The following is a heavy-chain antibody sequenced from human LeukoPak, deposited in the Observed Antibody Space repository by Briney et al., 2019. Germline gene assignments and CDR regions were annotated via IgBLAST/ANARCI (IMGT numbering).Heavy chain of an antibody. CDR1: EFTFTSYE. Sequence: GSLRLSCAASEFTFTSYELNWVRQAPGKGLEWVSYISSSGNTKSYADSVKGRFTISRDNAKNSLYLQVISLRAEDTAVYYCARGPSIAARYDAFDIWGQGTMVTVSS. D-gene: IGHD6-6*01. V-gene: IGHV3-48*03. CDR2: ISSSGNTK. J-gene: IGHJ3*02. CDR3: ARGPSIAARYDAFDI.